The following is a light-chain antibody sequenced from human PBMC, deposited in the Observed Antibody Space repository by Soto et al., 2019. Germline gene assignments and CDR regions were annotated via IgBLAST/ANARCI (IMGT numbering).Light chain of an antibody. Sequence: QSVLTQPASVSGSPGQSITISCTGTSSDVGGYNYVSWYQQHPGKAPKLMIYDVSNRPSGVSNRFSGSKSGNTASLTISGLQAEDEADYYCSSYTSSIYVFGTGTKATVL. CDR2: DVS. CDR3: SSYTSSIYV. J-gene: IGLJ1*01. V-gene: IGLV2-14*01. CDR1: SSDVGGYNY.